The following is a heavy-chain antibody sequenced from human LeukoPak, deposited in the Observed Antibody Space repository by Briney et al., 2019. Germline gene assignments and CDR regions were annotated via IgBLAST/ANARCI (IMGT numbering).Heavy chain of an antibody. Sequence: PGGSLRLSCAASGFTFSNYAMSWVRQAPGKGLEWVSSISSSGSYINYADSVKGRFTISRDNAKNSLYLQTNSLRAEDTAIYYCARVRYSSSWLDAFDIWGQGTMVTVSS. D-gene: IGHD6-13*01. V-gene: IGHV3-21*01. CDR2: ISSSGSYI. CDR3: ARVRYSSSWLDAFDI. CDR1: GFTFSNYA. J-gene: IGHJ3*02.